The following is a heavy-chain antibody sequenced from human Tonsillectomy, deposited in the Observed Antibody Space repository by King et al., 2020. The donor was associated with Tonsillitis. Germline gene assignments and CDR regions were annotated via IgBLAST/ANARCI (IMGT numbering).Heavy chain of an antibody. J-gene: IGHJ6*02. CDR3: TRGDDCSGGSCHYYGMDV. CDR2: ISYDGSNK. Sequence: QVQLVESGGGVVQPGRSLRLSCAASGFTFSNYDMHWVRQAPGKGLEWVAVISYDGSNKYYAESVEGRFTISRDNSKNTLFLQMNSLRVEDTAVYYCTRGDDCSGGSCHYYGMDVWGQGTTVTVSS. CDR1: GFTFSNYD. V-gene: IGHV3-33*05. D-gene: IGHD2-15*01.